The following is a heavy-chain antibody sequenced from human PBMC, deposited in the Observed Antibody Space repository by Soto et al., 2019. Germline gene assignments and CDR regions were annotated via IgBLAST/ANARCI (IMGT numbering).Heavy chain of an antibody. CDR1: GGSISSGGYY. CDR3: ARERDIVVVPAADGAWGDAFDI. D-gene: IGHD2-2*01. CDR2: IYYSGST. Sequence: SETLSLTCTVSGGSISSGGYYWSWIRQHPGKGLEWIGYIYYSGSTYYNPSLKSRVTISVDTSKNQFSLKLSSVTAADTAVYYCARERDIVVVPAADGAWGDAFDIWGQGTMVTVSS. V-gene: IGHV4-31*03. J-gene: IGHJ3*02.